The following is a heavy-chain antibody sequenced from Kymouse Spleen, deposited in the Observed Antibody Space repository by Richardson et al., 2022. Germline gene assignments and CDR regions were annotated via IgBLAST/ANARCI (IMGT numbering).Heavy chain of an antibody. D-gene: IGHD3-9*01. J-gene: IGHJ6*02. V-gene: IGHV3-7*01. CDR2: IKQDGSEK. CDR1: GFTFSSYW. Sequence: EVQLVESGGGLVQPGGSLRLSCAASGFTFSSYWMSWVRQAPGKGLEWVANIKQDGSEKYYVDSVKGRFTISRDNAKNSLYLQMNSLRAEDTAVYYCARDGVLRYFDWFPYYYYYYGMDVWGQGTTVTVSS. CDR3: ARDGVLRYFDWFPYYYYYYGMDV.